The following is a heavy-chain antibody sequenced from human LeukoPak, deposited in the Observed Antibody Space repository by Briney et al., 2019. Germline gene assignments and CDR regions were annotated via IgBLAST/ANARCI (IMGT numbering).Heavy chain of an antibody. J-gene: IGHJ4*02. CDR2: IYSGSST. CDR1: GFTVSSNY. D-gene: IGHD2-15*01. V-gene: IGHV3-53*01. CDR3: AKRGVVIRAVLVVGFHKEAYYFDS. Sequence: GGSLRLSCAASGFTVSSNYMTWVRRAPGKGLEWVSVIYSGSSTYYTDSVKSGGGTHYADSVKGRFTISRDNPKNTLYLQMNSLRSEDTAVYFCAKRGVVIRAVLVVGFHKEAYYFDSWGQGALVTVSS.